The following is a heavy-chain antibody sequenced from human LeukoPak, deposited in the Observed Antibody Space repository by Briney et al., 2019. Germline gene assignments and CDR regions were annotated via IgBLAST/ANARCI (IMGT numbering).Heavy chain of an antibody. D-gene: IGHD1-1*01. CDR2: ISSSSTYI. V-gene: IGHV3-21*01. CDR1: GFSFSTYS. CDR3: TRDSGVTGTADY. J-gene: IGHJ4*02. Sequence: GGSLRLSCAASGFSFSTYSMNWVRQAPGKGLERVSSISSSSTYIYYAEAVKGRFTISRDNAKNSLSLRMNSLRVEDTAVYYCTRDSGVTGTADYWGQGTLVTVSS.